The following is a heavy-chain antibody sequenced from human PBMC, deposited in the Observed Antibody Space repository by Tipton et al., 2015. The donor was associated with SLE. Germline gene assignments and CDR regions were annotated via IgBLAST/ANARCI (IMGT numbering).Heavy chain of an antibody. D-gene: IGHD7-27*01. Sequence: LRLSCTVSGGSISSYYWSWIRQPPGKGLERIGYIYYSGSTNYNPSLKSRVTISVDTSKNQFSLKLSSVTAADTAVYYCARLSLKLTGDEWYFDPWGRGTLVTVSS. CDR3: ARLSLKLTGDEWYFDP. CDR1: GGSISSYY. J-gene: IGHJ2*01. V-gene: IGHV4-59*12. CDR2: IYYSGST.